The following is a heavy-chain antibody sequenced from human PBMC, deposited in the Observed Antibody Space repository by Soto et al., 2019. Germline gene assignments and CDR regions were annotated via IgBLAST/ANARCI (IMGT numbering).Heavy chain of an antibody. Sequence: QVQLVQSGAEVKKPGASVKLSCKASGYTFTNYAIHWVRQAPGQRLEWMGWINAGNGNTEYSQNFQGRVTITRDTSASTAYMELSSLRSEDTAVYYCAVGGEMATISRDYWGQGTLVTVSS. D-gene: IGHD3-16*01. CDR3: AVGGEMATISRDY. CDR1: GYTFTNYA. CDR2: INAGNGNT. V-gene: IGHV1-3*01. J-gene: IGHJ4*02.